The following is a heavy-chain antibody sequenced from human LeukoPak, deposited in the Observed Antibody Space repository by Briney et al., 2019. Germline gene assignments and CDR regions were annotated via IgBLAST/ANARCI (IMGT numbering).Heavy chain of an antibody. CDR1: GYSFTSYW. J-gene: IGHJ3*02. V-gene: IGHV5-51*01. CDR2: IYPGDSDT. D-gene: IGHD4-23*01. CDR3: ARRDGYGGNPMGDAFDI. Sequence: GESLKISRKGSGYSFTSYWIGWVRQMPGKGLEWMGIIYPGDSDTRYSPSFQGQVTISADKSISTAYLQWSSLKASDTAMYYCARRDGYGGNPMGDAFDIWGQGTMVTVSS.